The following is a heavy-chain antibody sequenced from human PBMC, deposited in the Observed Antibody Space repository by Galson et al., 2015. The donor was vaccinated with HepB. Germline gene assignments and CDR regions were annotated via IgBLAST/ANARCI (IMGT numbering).Heavy chain of an antibody. J-gene: IGHJ5*02. CDR3: ARQPYCGTDCYVDNWFDP. CDR2: IDPRDSYS. V-gene: IGHV5-10-1*01. D-gene: IGHD2-21*02. CDR1: GYSFTNYW. Sequence: QSGAEVKKPGESLRISCKGSGYSFTNYWISWVRQMPGKGLEWMGRIDPRDSYSSYSPSFQGHVTISADKSITTAYLQWSSLKASDTAIYYCARQPYCGTDCYVDNWFDPWGQGTLVTVSS.